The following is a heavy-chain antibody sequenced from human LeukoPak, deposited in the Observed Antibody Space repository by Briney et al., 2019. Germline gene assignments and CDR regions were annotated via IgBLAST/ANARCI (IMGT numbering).Heavy chain of an antibody. CDR1: GFSFSSYA. D-gene: IGHD5-12*01. V-gene: IGHV3-23*01. CDR2: ISSSGGTT. J-gene: IGHJ4*02. CDR3: ARMGYSGYDSFDY. Sequence: GGSLRLSCAASGFSFSSYAMCWVRQAPGKGREWVPCISSSGGTTYYADSVKGRFTISRDKSKNTLDLQMNSLRAEDRAAYYCARMGYSGYDSFDYWGQGTLVTVSS.